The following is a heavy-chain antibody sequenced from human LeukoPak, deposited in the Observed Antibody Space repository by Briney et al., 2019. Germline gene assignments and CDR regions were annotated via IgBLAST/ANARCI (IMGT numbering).Heavy chain of an antibody. CDR1: GDSISSGSYY. D-gene: IGHD2-2*01. V-gene: IGHV4-61*02. CDR2: IYTSGST. J-gene: IGHJ4*02. CDR3: ARATVVVPAAIDY. Sequence: SETLSLTCTVSGDSISSGSYYWSWIRQPAGKGLEWIGRIYTSGSTNYNPSLKSRVTISVDTSKNQFSLKLSSVTAADTAVYYCARATVVVPAAIDYWGQGTLVTVSS.